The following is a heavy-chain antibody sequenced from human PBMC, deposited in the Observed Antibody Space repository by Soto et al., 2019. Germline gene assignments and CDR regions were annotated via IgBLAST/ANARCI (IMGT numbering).Heavy chain of an antibody. D-gene: IGHD2-15*01. CDR2: ISSSGSTI. V-gene: IGHV3-48*03. Sequence: GGSLRLSCAASGFTFSSYEMNWVRQAPGKGLEWVSYISSSGSTIYYADSVKGRFTISRDNAKNSLYLQMNSLRAEDTAVYYCASRLCSGGSCWAYYGMDVWGQGTTVTVSS. J-gene: IGHJ6*02. CDR1: GFTFSSYE. CDR3: ASRLCSGGSCWAYYGMDV.